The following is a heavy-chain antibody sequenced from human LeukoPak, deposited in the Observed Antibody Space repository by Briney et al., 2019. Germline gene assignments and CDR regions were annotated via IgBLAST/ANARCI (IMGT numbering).Heavy chain of an antibody. V-gene: IGHV4-61*02. Sequence: SETLSLTCTVSGGSISSGSYYWSWIRQPAGKGLEWIGRIYTSGSTYYNPSLKSRVTISVDTSKNQFSLKLSSVTAADTAVYYCARGGARWLQFRGYFDYWGQGTLVTVSS. CDR1: GGSISSGSYY. J-gene: IGHJ4*02. CDR3: ARGGARWLQFRGYFDY. D-gene: IGHD5-24*01. CDR2: IYTSGST.